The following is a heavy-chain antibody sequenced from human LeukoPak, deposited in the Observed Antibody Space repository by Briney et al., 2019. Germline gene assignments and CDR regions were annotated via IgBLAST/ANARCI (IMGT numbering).Heavy chain of an antibody. J-gene: IGHJ3*02. CDR2: IYYSGST. D-gene: IGHD2-15*01. CDR1: GGSISSYY. CDR3: ARVADAGYCSGGSCYGRAFDI. Sequence: PSETLSLTCTVSGGSISSYYWSWIRQPPGKGLEWIGYIYYSGSTNYNPSLKSRVTISVDTSKNQFSLKLSSVTAADTAVYYCARVADAGYCSGGSCYGRAFDIWGQGTMVTVSS. V-gene: IGHV4-59*01.